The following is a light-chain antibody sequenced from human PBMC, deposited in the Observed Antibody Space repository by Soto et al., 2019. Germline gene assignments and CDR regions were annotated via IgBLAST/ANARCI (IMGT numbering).Light chain of an antibody. CDR2: GAS. V-gene: IGKV3-20*01. J-gene: IGKJ4*02. CDR3: QQYDSSPCT. CDR1: QSVSSSF. Sequence: EMVLTQSPGTLSLSPGERATLSCRASQSVSSSFLAWYQQNPGQAPRLLIYGASSRATGIPDMFSGSGSGTDFTLTISRLEPEDFAVYYYQQYDSSPCTFGRGTKVEIK.